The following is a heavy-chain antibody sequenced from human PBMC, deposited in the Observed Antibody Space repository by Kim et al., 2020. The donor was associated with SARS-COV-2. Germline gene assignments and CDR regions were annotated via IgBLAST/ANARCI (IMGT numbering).Heavy chain of an antibody. V-gene: IGHV3-21*01. Sequence: GGSLRLSCAASGFTFSSYSMNWVRQAPGKGLEWVSSISSSSYIYYADSVKGRFTISRDNAKNSLYLQMNSLRAEDTAVYYCARVGPTVTTHQFDYWGQGTLVTVSS. CDR3: ARVGPTVTTHQFDY. D-gene: IGHD4-4*01. CDR2: ISSSSYI. CDR1: GFTFSSYS. J-gene: IGHJ4*02.